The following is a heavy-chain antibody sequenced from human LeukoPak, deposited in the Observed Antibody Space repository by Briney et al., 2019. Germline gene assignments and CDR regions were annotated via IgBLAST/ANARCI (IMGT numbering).Heavy chain of an antibody. D-gene: IGHD3-10*01. CDR1: GYTFTSYG. Sequence: ASVKVSCKASGYTFTSYGISWVRHGPGRGLEWMGWISAYNGNTNYAQKLQGRVTMTTDTSTSTAYMELRSLRSDDTAVYYCARAGYYGSGSYYTVPYNWFDPWGQGTLVTVSS. CDR3: ARAGYYGSGSYYTVPYNWFDP. CDR2: ISAYNGNT. V-gene: IGHV1-18*01. J-gene: IGHJ5*02.